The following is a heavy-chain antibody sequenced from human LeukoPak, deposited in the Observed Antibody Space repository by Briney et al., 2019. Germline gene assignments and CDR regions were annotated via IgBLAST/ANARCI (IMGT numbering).Heavy chain of an antibody. V-gene: IGHV1-69*04. CDR1: GDTFTSNA. CDR3: AKGKGFVGHFDF. CDR2: IIPILRTA. J-gene: IGHJ4*02. D-gene: IGHD3-3*01. Sequence: ASVTVSCKASGDTFTSNAVSWVRQAPGQGLEWMGRIIPILRTAEYAQKFQGRLTITADRSTSTAYMELTSLRSEDTAVYCCAKGKGFVGHFDFWGQGTLVTVSS.